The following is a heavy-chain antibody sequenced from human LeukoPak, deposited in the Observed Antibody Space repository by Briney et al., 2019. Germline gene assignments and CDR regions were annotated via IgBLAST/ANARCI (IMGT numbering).Heavy chain of an antibody. CDR1: GYTFTDYY. Sequence: GASVKVSCKTSGYTFTDYYIHWLRQAPGEGLEWMGWINPNSGGTDYEQKFQGRVTLTRDTSISTAYMELSSLTSDDTAVYYCTRVERRAAAHAGNWFDPWGQGTLVTVSS. D-gene: IGHD6-13*01. J-gene: IGHJ5*02. V-gene: IGHV1-2*02. CDR2: INPNSGGT. CDR3: TRVERRAAAHAGNWFDP.